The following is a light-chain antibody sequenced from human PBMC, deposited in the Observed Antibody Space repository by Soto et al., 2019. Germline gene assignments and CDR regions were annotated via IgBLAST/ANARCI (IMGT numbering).Light chain of an antibody. CDR3: NQRSKWPLT. V-gene: IGKV3-11*01. CDR2: DAS. CDR1: QSVSSY. Sequence: EIVLTQSPATLSLSPGERATLSCRASQSVSSYLAWYQQKPGQAPRLLIYDASNRATGIPARFSGSGSGTDFTLTIRSLEPEDFAVYFCNQRSKWPLTLVQGTMVEIK. J-gene: IGKJ1*01.